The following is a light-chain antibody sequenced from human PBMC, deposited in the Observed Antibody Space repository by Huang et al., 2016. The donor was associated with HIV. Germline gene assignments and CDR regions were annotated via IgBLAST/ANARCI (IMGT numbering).Light chain of an antibody. CDR3: QQYNNWPPWT. CDR1: QSVNNK. CDR2: YAS. J-gene: IGKJ1*01. V-gene: IGKV3-15*01. Sequence: EVVMTQSPVTLSVSPGERATLSCRASQSVNNKLAWFQQKPGQAPRRLIHYASIRATGIPDRFSGSGSGTEFTLTISSLQSEDFAVYYCQQYNNWPPWTFGQGTKVEIK.